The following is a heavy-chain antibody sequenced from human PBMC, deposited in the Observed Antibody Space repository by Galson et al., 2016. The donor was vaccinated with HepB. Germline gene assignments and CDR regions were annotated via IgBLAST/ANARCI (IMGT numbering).Heavy chain of an antibody. CDR3: ARGAVGDRWFDGYNWFDP. CDR2: IHHSGST. V-gene: IGHV4-4*02. J-gene: IGHJ5*02. D-gene: IGHD3-10*01. CDR1: GGSISNDSW. Sequence: SETLSLTCVVSGGSISNDSWWSWVRQPPSKGLEWIGAIHHSGSTKYKSSLKSRATISIDKSKNDFSLKLSSVTAADTAVYYCARGAVGDRWFDGYNWFDPWGQGILVTVAS.